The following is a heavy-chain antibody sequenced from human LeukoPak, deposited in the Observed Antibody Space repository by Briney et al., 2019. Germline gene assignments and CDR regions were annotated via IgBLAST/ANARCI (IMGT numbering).Heavy chain of an antibody. CDR3: ATDYGDYGDFDY. V-gene: IGHV1-24*01. D-gene: IGHD4-17*01. J-gene: IGHJ4*02. Sequence: ASVKVSCKVTGYTLTELSMHWVRQPAGKGLEWMGGFDPEDGETIYAQKFQGRVTMTEDTSTDTAYMELSSLRSEDTAVYYCATDYGDYGDFDYWGQGTLVTVSS. CDR1: GYTLTELS. CDR2: FDPEDGET.